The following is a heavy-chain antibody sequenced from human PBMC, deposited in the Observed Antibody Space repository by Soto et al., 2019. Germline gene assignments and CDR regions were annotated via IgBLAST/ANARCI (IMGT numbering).Heavy chain of an antibody. V-gene: IGHV3-23*01. CDR1: GFICSSYD. CDR3: AKETANGGGGFDI. D-gene: IGHD2-8*01. J-gene: IGHJ3*02. Sequence: PGGSLRLSCGASGFICSSYDMSWVRQAPGKGLEWVSTILVDGRTFYVDSVKGRFTISRDNSKNTVYLQMNSLTAGDTALYYCAKETANGGGGFDICGQGTMVTVSS. CDR2: ILVDGRT.